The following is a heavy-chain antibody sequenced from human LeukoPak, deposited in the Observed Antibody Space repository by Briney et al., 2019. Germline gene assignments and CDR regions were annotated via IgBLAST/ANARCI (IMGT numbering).Heavy chain of an antibody. CDR1: GYTFTGYC. CDR3: ARGDEGLRDYYYYYYMDV. D-gene: IGHD4/OR15-4a*01. J-gene: IGHJ6*03. V-gene: IGHV1-2*02. CDR2: INPNSGGT. Sequence: GASVKVSCKASGYTFTGYCMHWVRQAPGQGLEWMGWINPNSGGTSYAQKFQGRVTMTRNTSISTAYMELSSLRSEDTAVYYCARGDEGLRDYYYYYYMDVWGKGTTVTVSS.